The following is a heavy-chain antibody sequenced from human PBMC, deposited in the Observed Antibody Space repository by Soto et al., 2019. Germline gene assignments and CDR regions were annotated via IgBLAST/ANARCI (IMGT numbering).Heavy chain of an antibody. Sequence: SGPTLVNPTQTLTLTCTFSGFSLSTSGMCVSWIRQPPGKALEWLGRIDWDDGKFYSTSLKTRLTISRDTSKDQVVLTMTNMDPVDTATYYCARIARSAYCSGGSCYPAVAAFDIWGQGTLVTVSS. D-gene: IGHD2-15*01. CDR3: ARIARSAYCSGGSCYPAVAAFDI. CDR1: GFSLSTSGMC. V-gene: IGHV2-70*17. J-gene: IGHJ3*02. CDR2: IDWDDGK.